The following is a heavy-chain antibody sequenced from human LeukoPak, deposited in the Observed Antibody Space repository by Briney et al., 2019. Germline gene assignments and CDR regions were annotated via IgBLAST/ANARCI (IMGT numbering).Heavy chain of an antibody. V-gene: IGHV4-59*08. CDR3: VRRDTGWNYFDY. D-gene: IGHD6-19*01. Sequence: SETLSLTCAVSGGSINSHFWGWIRQPPGKGLQWIGDIYYTGKINYNPSLKSRVTITLDTSKDHLSLNLTSVLAADTAIYYCVRRDTGWNYFDYWGQGILVTVSS. CDR1: GGSINSHF. CDR2: IYYTGKI. J-gene: IGHJ4*02.